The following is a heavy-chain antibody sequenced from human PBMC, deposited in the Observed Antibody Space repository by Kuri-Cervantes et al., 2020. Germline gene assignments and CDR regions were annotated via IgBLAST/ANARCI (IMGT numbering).Heavy chain of an antibody. J-gene: IGHJ4*02. D-gene: IGHD5-24*01. V-gene: IGHV3-30-3*01. CDR3: ARSPVEMATITQFDY. Sequence: GESLKISCAASGFTFSSYAMHWVRQAPGKGLEWVAVISYDGSNKYYADSAKGRFTISRDNSKNTLYLQMNSLRAEDTAVYYCARSPVEMATITQFDYWGQGTLVTVSS. CDR2: ISYDGSNK. CDR1: GFTFSSYA.